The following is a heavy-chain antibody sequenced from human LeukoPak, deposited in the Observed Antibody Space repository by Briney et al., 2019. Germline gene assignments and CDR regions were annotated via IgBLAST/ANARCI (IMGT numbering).Heavy chain of an antibody. CDR2: INYSGST. Sequence: SETLSLTCTVSGGSISSYCWSWSRQPPGKGLEWIGYINYSGSTNYNPSLKSRATISVDTSRNQFSLKLTSVTAADTAVYYCARATDSNGWLFDYWGQGTLVTVSS. CDR3: ARATDSNGWLFDY. J-gene: IGHJ4*02. D-gene: IGHD6-19*01. V-gene: IGHV4-59*01. CDR1: GGSISSYC.